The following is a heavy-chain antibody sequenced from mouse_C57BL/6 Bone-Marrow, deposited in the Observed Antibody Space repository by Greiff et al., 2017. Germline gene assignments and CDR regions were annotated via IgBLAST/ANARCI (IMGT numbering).Heavy chain of an antibody. J-gene: IGHJ1*03. CDR3: ARDSYGSSFYWYFDV. Sequence: VQLQESGAELAKPGASVKLSCKASGYTFTSYWMHWVKQRPGQGLEWIGYINPSSGYTKYNQKFKDKATLTADKSSSTAYLQLSSLTYEDSAVYYGARDSYGSSFYWYFDVWGTGTTVTVSS. CDR1: GYTFTSYW. D-gene: IGHD1-1*01. CDR2: INPSSGYT. V-gene: IGHV1-7*01.